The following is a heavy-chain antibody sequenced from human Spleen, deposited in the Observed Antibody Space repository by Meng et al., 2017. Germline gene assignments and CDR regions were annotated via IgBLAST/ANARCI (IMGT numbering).Heavy chain of an antibody. J-gene: IGHJ6*02. D-gene: IGHD1-1*01. Sequence: GESLKISCAASGFTVSSNEMTWVRQAPGKGLEWVSSISGDSTFYADSGKGRFTISRDNSKNTLYLQMNSLRAEDTALYYCAMRLDSGYYYYGMDVWGQGTTVTVSS. CDR1: GFTVSSNE. CDR2: ISGDST. CDR3: AMRLDSGYYYYGMDV. V-gene: IGHV3-38-3*01.